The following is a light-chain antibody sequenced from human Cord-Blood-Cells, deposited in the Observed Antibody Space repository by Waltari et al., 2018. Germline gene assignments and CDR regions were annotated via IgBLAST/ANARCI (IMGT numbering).Light chain of an antibody. Sequence: DIELTQSPSFLSASVGDSVPITCRASQGISSYVPWYQKTPGKAPKLLLYAASTLQSGVPSRFSGSGSGTEFTLTISRLQPEDFATYYCQQLNSYPSFGQGTKVEIK. CDR1: QGISSY. CDR2: AAS. CDR3: QQLNSYPS. J-gene: IGKJ2*03. V-gene: IGKV1-9*01.